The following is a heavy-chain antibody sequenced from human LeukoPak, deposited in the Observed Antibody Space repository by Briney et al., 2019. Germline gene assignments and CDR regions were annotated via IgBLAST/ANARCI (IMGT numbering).Heavy chain of an antibody. V-gene: IGHV4-59*08. CDR3: ARRPTGDPKFDY. CDR2: IYSSGST. J-gene: IGHJ4*02. CDR1: GGSISNYF. Sequence: SETLSLTCSVSGGSISNYFWTWIRQPPGKGLEWIGYIYSSGSTYYNPTLKSRVTISVDTSKNRFSLKLSTVTAADTAVYYCARRPTGDPKFDYWGQGTLVTVSS. D-gene: IGHD7-27*01.